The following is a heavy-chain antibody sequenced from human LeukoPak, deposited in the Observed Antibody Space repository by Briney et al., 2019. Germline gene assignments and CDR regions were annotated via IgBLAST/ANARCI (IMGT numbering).Heavy chain of an antibody. Sequence: GGSLRLSCAASGFTFSSYGMHWVRQAPGKGLEWVAVIWYDGSNKYYADSVKGRFTISRDNSKSTLFLQMNSLRAEDTAVYYCARDQREVLLFLFDYWGQGTLVTVSS. V-gene: IGHV3-33*01. J-gene: IGHJ4*02. CDR2: IWYDGSNK. CDR3: ARDQREVLLFLFDY. CDR1: GFTFSSYG. D-gene: IGHD1-26*01.